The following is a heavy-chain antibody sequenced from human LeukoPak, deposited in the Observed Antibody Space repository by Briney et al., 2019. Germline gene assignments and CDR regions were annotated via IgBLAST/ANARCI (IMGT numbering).Heavy chain of an antibody. Sequence: PGGSLRLSCAASGFTFSSYAMSWVRQAPGKGLEWVSAISGSGGSTYYADSVRGRFTISRDNSKNTLYLQMNSLRAEDTAVYYYAKDSRRGSGRFDYWGQGTLVTVSS. CDR3: AKDSRRGSGRFDY. CDR1: GFTFSSYA. J-gene: IGHJ4*02. CDR2: ISGSGGST. D-gene: IGHD6-19*01. V-gene: IGHV3-23*01.